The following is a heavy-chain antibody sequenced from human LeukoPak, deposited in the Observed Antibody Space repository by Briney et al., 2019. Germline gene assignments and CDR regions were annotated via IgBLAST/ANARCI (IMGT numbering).Heavy chain of an antibody. CDR2: ISGSGGNT. D-gene: IGHD3-16*01. CDR1: GFTFSSYA. J-gene: IGHJ4*02. Sequence: GGSLRLSCAASGFTFSSYAMSWVRQAPGKGLEWVSGISGSGGNTYYADSVKGRFTISRDDSKNMVYLEMNSLTAEDTAVYYCARAPNRAYVLLDYWGQGTLVTVSS. V-gene: IGHV3-23*01. CDR3: ARAPNRAYVLLDY.